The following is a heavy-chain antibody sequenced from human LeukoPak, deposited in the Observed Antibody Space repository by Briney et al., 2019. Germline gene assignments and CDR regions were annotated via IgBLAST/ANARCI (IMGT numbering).Heavy chain of an antibody. J-gene: IGHJ4*02. Sequence: ASVKVSCKASGYTFTSYYMHWVRQAPGQGLEWMGIINPSGGSTSYAQKFQGRVTMTRDTSTSTVYMELSSLRSEDTAVYYCAREHGRYYDSSGGFPPPYWGQGTLVTVSS. D-gene: IGHD3-22*01. V-gene: IGHV1-46*01. CDR2: INPSGGST. CDR1: GYTFTSYY. CDR3: AREHGRYYDSSGGFPPPY.